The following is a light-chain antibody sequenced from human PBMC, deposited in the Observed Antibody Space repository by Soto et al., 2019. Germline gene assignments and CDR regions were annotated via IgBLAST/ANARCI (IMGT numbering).Light chain of an antibody. CDR3: SLYTSENAYV. CDR2: EVS. CDR1: STDFVSYNR. V-gene: IGLV2-18*01. Sequence: QSALTQPPYLSGSPGQSVTISCTGTSTDFVSYNRVSWYQQPPGTAPKLMIYEVSKRPSGVPDRFSGSKSGNTASLTISGLQAADEADYYCSLYTSENAYVFGTGTKLTVL. J-gene: IGLJ1*01.